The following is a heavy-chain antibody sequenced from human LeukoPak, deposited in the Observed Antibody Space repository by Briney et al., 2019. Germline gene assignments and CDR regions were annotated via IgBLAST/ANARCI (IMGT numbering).Heavy chain of an antibody. J-gene: IGHJ4*02. CDR3: ARAPGQWLVRGYFDY. Sequence: SQTLSLTCTVSGGSISSGDYYWSWIRQPPGKGLEWIGYIYYSGSTYYNPSPKSRVTISVDTSKNQFSLKLSSVTAADTAVYYCARAPGQWLVRGYFDYWGQGTLVTVSS. D-gene: IGHD6-19*01. V-gene: IGHV4-30-4*08. CDR2: IYYSGST. CDR1: GGSISSGDYY.